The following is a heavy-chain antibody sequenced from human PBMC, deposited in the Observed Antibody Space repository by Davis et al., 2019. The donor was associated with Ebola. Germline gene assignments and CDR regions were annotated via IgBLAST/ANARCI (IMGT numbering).Heavy chain of an antibody. D-gene: IGHD2-21*02. CDR3: AKDCWGGDCYFGDY. J-gene: IGHJ4*02. Sequence: GGSLRLSCAASGFSFSSYDMHWVRQAPGKGLEWVAVISYDGSNKYYADSVKGRFTISRDNSKNTPYLQMNSLRAEDTAVYYCAKDCWGGDCYFGDYWGQGTLVTVSS. CDR2: ISYDGSNK. V-gene: IGHV3-30*18. CDR1: GFSFSSYD.